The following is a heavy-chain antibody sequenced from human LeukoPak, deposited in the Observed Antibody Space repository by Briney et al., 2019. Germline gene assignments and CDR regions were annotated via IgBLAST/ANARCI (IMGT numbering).Heavy chain of an antibody. CDR1: GGSISSGDYY. J-gene: IGHJ4*02. V-gene: IGHV4-30-4*01. Sequence: PSQTLSLTCTVSGGSISSGDYYRSWIRQPPGKGLEWIGYIYYSGSTHYNPSLKSRVTISVDTSKNQFSLKLSSVTAADTAVYYCARDRGYSSSWYLDYWGQGTLVTVSS. D-gene: IGHD6-13*01. CDR2: IYYSGST. CDR3: ARDRGYSSSWYLDY.